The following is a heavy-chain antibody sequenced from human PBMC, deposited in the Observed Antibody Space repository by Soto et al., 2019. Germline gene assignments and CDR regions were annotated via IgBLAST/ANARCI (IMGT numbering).Heavy chain of an antibody. Sequence: ASVKVSCKASGSTFTGYYIHWVRQAPGQGLEWMGWIRSNGGDPKYSQKFQDRVTMTRDTSMNTVYMELSRLRSDDTAVYYCARDERSYGEPPFDYWGQGTLVTVSS. CDR1: GSTFTGYY. CDR2: IRSNGGDP. V-gene: IGHV1-2*02. D-gene: IGHD3-16*01. CDR3: ARDERSYGEPPFDY. J-gene: IGHJ4*02.